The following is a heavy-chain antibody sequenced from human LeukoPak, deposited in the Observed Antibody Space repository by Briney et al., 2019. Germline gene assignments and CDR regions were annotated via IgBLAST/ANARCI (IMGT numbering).Heavy chain of an antibody. V-gene: IGHV3-7*01. Sequence: PGGSLRLSCAASGFIFSSYWMSWVRQAPGKGLEWVANIKQDGSEKYYVDSVKGRFTISRDNAKNSLYLQMNSLRAEDTAVYYCARALAEWLTLENWFDPWGQGTLVTVSS. CDR3: ARALAEWLTLENWFDP. CDR1: GFIFSSYW. D-gene: IGHD6-19*01. J-gene: IGHJ5*02. CDR2: IKQDGSEK.